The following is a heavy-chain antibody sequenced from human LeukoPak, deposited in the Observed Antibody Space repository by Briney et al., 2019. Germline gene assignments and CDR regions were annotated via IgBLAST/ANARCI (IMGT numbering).Heavy chain of an antibody. D-gene: IGHD4-23*01. CDR2: IYTSGST. Sequence: SETLSLTCTVSGGSISSYYWSWIRQPAGKGLEWIGRIYTSGSTNYNPSLKSRVTISVDTSKNQFSLKLSSVTAADTAVYYCARNPSFYGGNSGFDYWGQGTLVTVSS. CDR1: GGSISSYY. V-gene: IGHV4-4*07. J-gene: IGHJ4*02. CDR3: ARNPSFYGGNSGFDY.